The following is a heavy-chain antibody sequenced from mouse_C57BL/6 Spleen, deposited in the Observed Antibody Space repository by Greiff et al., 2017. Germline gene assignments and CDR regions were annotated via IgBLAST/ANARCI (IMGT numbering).Heavy chain of an antibody. Sequence: QVQLQQPGAELVRPGSSVKLSCKASGYTFTSYWLDWVKQRPGQGLEWIGNIYPSDSETHYNQKFKDKATLTVDKSSSTAYMQLSSLTSEDSAVYYCARSSHYYGSSYFDYWGQGTTLTVSS. J-gene: IGHJ2*01. D-gene: IGHD1-1*01. CDR2: IYPSDSET. CDR3: ARSSHYYGSSYFDY. V-gene: IGHV1-61*01. CDR1: GYTFTSYW.